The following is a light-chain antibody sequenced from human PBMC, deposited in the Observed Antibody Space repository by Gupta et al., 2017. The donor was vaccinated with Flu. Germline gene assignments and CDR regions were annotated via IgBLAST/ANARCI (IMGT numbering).Light chain of an antibody. CDR1: SGSIASNY. Sequence: NFLLTQPHSVSESPGKTITISCTRSSGSIASNYVQWYQHRPDRAPTTLIYEDRQRPSGVPDRFSGSIDSSSNSASLTISGLKTEDEADYYCQSYDGDSRGVFGGGTKLTVL. V-gene: IGLV6-57*03. CDR3: QSYDGDSRGV. CDR2: EDR. J-gene: IGLJ2*01.